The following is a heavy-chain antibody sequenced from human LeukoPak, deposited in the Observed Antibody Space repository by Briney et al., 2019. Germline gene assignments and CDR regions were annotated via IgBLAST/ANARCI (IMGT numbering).Heavy chain of an antibody. D-gene: IGHD6-19*01. CDR2: ISYDGSNK. V-gene: IGHV3-30*03. CDR3: ARDRSQWLPPEGVDY. CDR1: GFTFSTYG. Sequence: GGSLRLSCAASGFTFSTYGMTWVRQAPGKGLEWVAVISYDGSNKYYADSVKGRFTISRDNSKNTLYLQMNSLRPEDTAVYYCARDRSQWLPPEGVDYWGQGTLVTVSS. J-gene: IGHJ4*02.